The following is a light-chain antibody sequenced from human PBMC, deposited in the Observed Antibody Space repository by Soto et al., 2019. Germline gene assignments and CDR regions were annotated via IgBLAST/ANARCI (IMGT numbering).Light chain of an antibody. J-gene: IGLJ2*01. CDR1: SSDIGGYNY. CDR2: EVS. V-gene: IGLV2-14*01. Sequence: QSALTQPASASRSPGQSITISCTGTSSDIGGYNYVSWYQQRPGKAPKLLIYEVSNRPSGVSNRFSGSKSGNTASLTISGLQAEYEADYYCSSFTRSSTLVLFGGGTKVTVL. CDR3: SSFTRSSTLVL.